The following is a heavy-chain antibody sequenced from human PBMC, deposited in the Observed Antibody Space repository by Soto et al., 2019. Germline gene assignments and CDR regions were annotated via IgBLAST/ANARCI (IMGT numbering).Heavy chain of an antibody. CDR2: IIPIFGTA. CDR1: GGTFSSYA. V-gene: IGHV1-69*01. J-gene: IGHJ3*02. Sequence: QVQLVQSGAEVKKPGSSVKVSCKASGGTFSSYAISWVRQAPGQGLEWMGGIIPIFGTANYAQKFQGRVTITADEYTSTAYMELSSLRSEDTAVYYCARAMTTVAGGRKGAFDIWGQGTMVTVSS. D-gene: IGHD4-17*01. CDR3: ARAMTTVAGGRKGAFDI.